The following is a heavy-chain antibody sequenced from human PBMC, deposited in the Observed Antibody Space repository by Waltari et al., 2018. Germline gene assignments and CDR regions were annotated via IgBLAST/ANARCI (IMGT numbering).Heavy chain of an antibody. CDR2: IHYRGSS. CDR1: GGSTSTYY. CDR3: ARADTSTSYFYYYMDV. D-gene: IGHD1-26*01. J-gene: IGHJ6*03. V-gene: IGHV4-59*01. Sequence: QVQLQESGPGLVKPSETLSLTCTVSGGSTSTYYWSWVRQSPGNGLEWIGYIHYRGSSVYNPSLRIRVAISLDTPNNQFSLRRRSVTAADAAIYYCARADTSTSYFYYYMDVWGKGTTVTVSS.